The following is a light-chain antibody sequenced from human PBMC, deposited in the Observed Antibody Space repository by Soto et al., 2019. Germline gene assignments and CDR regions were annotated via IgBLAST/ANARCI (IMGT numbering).Light chain of an antibody. V-gene: IGKV1-5*03. Sequence: DIQMTQSPSTLSASVGDRVTITCRASQSVSTWLAWYQQKPGKAPKLLIHTASTLENGVPSRFSGSGSGTDATLTISILQPDDFATYYCHQYHIYPVTFGGGTKVEIK. CDR1: QSVSTW. CDR3: HQYHIYPVT. J-gene: IGKJ4*01. CDR2: TAS.